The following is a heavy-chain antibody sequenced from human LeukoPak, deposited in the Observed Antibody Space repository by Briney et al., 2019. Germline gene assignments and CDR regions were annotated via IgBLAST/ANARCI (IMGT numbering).Heavy chain of an antibody. CDR1: GGSITSYY. Sequence: SETLSLTCTVSGGSITSYYWNWIRQPPGKGLEWIGYIYYSGTTNFNPSLKSRVTMSVDTSRNHFSLQLSSVTAADTALYYCARATTAYCTGGICPNFDFWGQGTLVAVSS. CDR2: IYYSGTT. CDR3: ARATTAYCTGGICPNFDF. J-gene: IGHJ4*02. D-gene: IGHD2-8*02. V-gene: IGHV4-59*01.